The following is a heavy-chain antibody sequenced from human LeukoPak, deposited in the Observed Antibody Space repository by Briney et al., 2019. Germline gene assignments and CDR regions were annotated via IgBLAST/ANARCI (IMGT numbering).Heavy chain of an antibody. D-gene: IGHD6-6*01. J-gene: IGHJ4*02. CDR2: VYTSGST. V-gene: IGHV4-61*02. Sequence: PSETLSLTCTVSGGSISSSNYYWSWIRQPPGKGLEWIGRVYTSGSTNYNPSLKSRVTISVDTSKNQFSLKLSSVTAADTAVYYCATQRETNAKYSTPTSFDYWGQGTLVTVSS. CDR1: GGSISSSNYY. CDR3: ATQRETNAKYSTPTSFDY.